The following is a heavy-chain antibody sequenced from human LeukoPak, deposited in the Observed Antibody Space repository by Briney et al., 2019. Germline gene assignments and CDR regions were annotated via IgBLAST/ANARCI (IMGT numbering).Heavy chain of an antibody. CDR3: ARDGLNYYGSGSHRGNDY. V-gene: IGHV4-59*12. CDR2: IYYSGST. Sequence: MPSETLSLTCTVSGGSISSYYWSWIRQPPGKGLEWIGYIYYSGSTNYNPSLKSRVTISVDTSKNQFSLKLSSVTAADTAVYYCARDGLNYYGSGSHRGNDYRGQGTLVTVSS. D-gene: IGHD3-10*01. J-gene: IGHJ4*02. CDR1: GGSISSYY.